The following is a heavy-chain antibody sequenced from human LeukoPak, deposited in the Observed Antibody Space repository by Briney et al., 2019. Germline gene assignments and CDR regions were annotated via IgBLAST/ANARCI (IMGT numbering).Heavy chain of an antibody. J-gene: IGHJ4*02. D-gene: IGHD2-21*01. CDR2: ISDDGSYT. V-gene: IGHV3-74*01. CDR3: ASFGISWRSSY. CDR1: GFSFSSHW. Sequence: GGSLRLSCAASGFSFSSHWVHWVRQAPGKGLVWVSRISDDGSYTSNVDSVKGRFTISRDNVNNMLYLHMNSLRAEDTAVCCCASFGISWRSSYWGQGTLVTVSS.